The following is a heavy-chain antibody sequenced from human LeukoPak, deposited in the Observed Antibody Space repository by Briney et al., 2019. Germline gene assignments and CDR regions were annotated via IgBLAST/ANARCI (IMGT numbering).Heavy chain of an antibody. CDR3: ARVTGFWSGFFMDV. CDR2: ISSSSTFT. J-gene: IGHJ6*03. V-gene: IGHV3-21*01. CDR1: GLTFSSYS. Sequence: PGGSLRLSCAASGLTFSSYSMNWVRQAPGKGLEWVSSISSSSTFTYYADLVKGRFTISRDNAKNSLYLQMNSLRAEDTAVYYCARVTGFWSGFFMDVWGKGTTVTVSS. D-gene: IGHD3-3*01.